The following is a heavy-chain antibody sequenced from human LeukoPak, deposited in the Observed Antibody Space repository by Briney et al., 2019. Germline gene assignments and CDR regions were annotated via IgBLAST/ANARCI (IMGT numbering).Heavy chain of an antibody. CDR1: GYTFTGYY. CDR3: ARDPPDYYGSGSYPFDY. CDR2: INPNSGGT. J-gene: IGHJ4*02. D-gene: IGHD3-10*01. V-gene: IGHV1-2*02. Sequence: ASVKVSCKASGYTFTGYYMHWVRQAPGQGLEWMGWINPNSGGTNYAQKFQGRVTMTRDTSISTAYMELGRLRSDDTAVYYCARDPPDYYGSGSYPFDYWGQGTLVTVSS.